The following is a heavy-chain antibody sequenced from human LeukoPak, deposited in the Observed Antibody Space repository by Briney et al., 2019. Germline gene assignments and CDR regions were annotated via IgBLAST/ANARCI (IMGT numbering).Heavy chain of an antibody. Sequence: GGSLRLSCAASGFTVNSNYMSWVRQAPGKGLEWVSVIYSGGSAHYSDSVKGRFTISRDNSKNTLYLQMNSLRAEDTAVYYCARDRPGSSDPLDAFDIWGQGTMVTVSS. CDR1: GFTVNSNY. D-gene: IGHD3-10*01. J-gene: IGHJ3*02. CDR3: ARDRPGSSDPLDAFDI. CDR2: IYSGGSA. V-gene: IGHV3-66*01.